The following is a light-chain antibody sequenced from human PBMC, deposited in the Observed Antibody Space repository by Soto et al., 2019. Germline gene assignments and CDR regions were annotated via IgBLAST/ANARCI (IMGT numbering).Light chain of an antibody. CDR2: SAS. CDR3: QQYGNSSWT. J-gene: IGKJ1*01. CDR1: QSISSN. V-gene: IGKV3D-15*01. Sequence: EIVMTQSPATLSVSPGERATLSCRASQSISSNLAWYQQKPGQAPRLLIYSASTRATGIPARFSGSGSGTDFTLTISRLEPEDFAVYYCQQYGNSSWTFGQGTKVDIK.